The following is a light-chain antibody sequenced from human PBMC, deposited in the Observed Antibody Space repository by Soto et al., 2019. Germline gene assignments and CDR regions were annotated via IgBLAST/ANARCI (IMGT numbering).Light chain of an antibody. Sequence: DIQMTQSPSTLSASVGDRVTITCRASQSISNWLAWYQQKPGKAPKLLIYDASCLESGVPSRFSGSGSGTEFTLTISSLQPDDVATYYCQQYHIYSWTFGQGTKVEIK. CDR2: DAS. J-gene: IGKJ1*01. CDR1: QSISNW. V-gene: IGKV1-5*01. CDR3: QQYHIYSWT.